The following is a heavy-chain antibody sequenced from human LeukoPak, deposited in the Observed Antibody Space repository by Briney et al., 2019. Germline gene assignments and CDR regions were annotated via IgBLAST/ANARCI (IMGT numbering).Heavy chain of an antibody. CDR2: ISGSGGST. Sequence: GGSLRLSCAASGFTFSSYAMSWVRQAPGKGLEWDSAISGSGGSTYYADSVKGRFTISRDNSKNTLYLQMNSLRAEDTAVYYCAKVSAMVLDYYYGMDVWGQGTTVTVSS. CDR3: AKVSAMVLDYYYGMDV. V-gene: IGHV3-23*01. D-gene: IGHD5-18*01. CDR1: GFTFSSYA. J-gene: IGHJ6*02.